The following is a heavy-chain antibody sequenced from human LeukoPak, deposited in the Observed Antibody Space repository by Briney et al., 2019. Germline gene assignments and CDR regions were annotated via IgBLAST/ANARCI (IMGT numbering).Heavy chain of an antibody. J-gene: IGHJ2*01. V-gene: IGHV1-2*02. Sequence: ASVKVSCKASGYTFTGYYMHWVRQAPGQGLERMGWINPNSGGTNYAQKFQGRVTMTRDTSISTAYMELSRLRSDDTAVYYCARDHGYSSGWAYWYFDLWGRGTLVTVSS. CDR2: INPNSGGT. D-gene: IGHD6-19*01. CDR1: GYTFTGYY. CDR3: ARDHGYSSGWAYWYFDL.